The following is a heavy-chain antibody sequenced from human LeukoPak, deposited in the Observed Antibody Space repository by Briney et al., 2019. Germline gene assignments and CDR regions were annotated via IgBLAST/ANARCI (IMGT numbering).Heavy chain of an antibody. CDR3: ARVATAWIQLWLLGY. J-gene: IGHJ4*02. V-gene: IGHV1-2*02. CDR1: GYTFTGYY. Sequence: GASVKVSCKASGYTFTGYYMHWVRQAPGRGLEWMGWINPNSGGTNYAQKFQGRVTMTRDTSISTAYMELSRLRSDDTAVYYCARVATAWIQLWLLGYWGQGTLVTVSS. CDR2: INPNSGGT. D-gene: IGHD5-18*01.